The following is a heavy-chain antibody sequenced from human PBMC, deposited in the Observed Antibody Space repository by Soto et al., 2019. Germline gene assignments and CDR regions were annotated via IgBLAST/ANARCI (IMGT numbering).Heavy chain of an antibody. CDR3: ASYDCSSTSCYPGSGDNWFDP. CDR1: SGSISSSNW. Sequence: SETLSLTCAVSSGSISSSNWWSWVRQPPGKGLEWIGEIYHSGSTNYNPSLKSRVTISVDKSKNQFSLKLSSVTAADTAVYYCASYDCSSTSCYPGSGDNWFDPWGQGTLVTVSS. D-gene: IGHD2-2*01. J-gene: IGHJ5*02. V-gene: IGHV4-4*02. CDR2: IYHSGST.